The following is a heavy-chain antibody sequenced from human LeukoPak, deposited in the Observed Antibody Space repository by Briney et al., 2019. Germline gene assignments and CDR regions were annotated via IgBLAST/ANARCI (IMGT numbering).Heavy chain of an antibody. D-gene: IGHD3-10*01. Sequence: GGTLRLSCAASGFTFSSYGMSWVRQAPGQGLEWVSAISTSGESTYYADSVKGHFTISRDNSKNTLYLQMNSLRAEDTAIYFCAKGSGNGYGSGPFDYWGQGTLVTVSS. J-gene: IGHJ4*02. CDR1: GFTFSSYG. CDR2: ISTSGEST. CDR3: AKGSGNGYGSGPFDY. V-gene: IGHV3-23*01.